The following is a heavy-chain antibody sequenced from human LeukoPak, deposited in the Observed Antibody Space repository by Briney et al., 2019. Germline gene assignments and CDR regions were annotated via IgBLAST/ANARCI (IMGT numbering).Heavy chain of an antibody. CDR1: GGSVSFYY. CDR3: ARGWGYCSGGSCLTDAFDI. Sequence: SETLSLTCTVSGGSVSFYYWNWIRQPAGKGLEWIGRIYNTGSTNYNPSLKSRVTMSIDTSKNQFSLKLSSVTAADTAVYYCARGWGYCSGGSCLTDAFDIWGQGTMVTVSS. CDR2: IYNTGST. J-gene: IGHJ3*02. V-gene: IGHV4-4*07. D-gene: IGHD2-15*01.